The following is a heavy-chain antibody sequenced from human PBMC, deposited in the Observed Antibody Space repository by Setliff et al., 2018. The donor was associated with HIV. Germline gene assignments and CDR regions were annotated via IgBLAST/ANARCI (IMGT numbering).Heavy chain of an antibody. Sequence: GGSLRLSCVTSGFTFSNYWMAWVRQAPGKGLEWVANIKPDESEKYYVDSVMGRFTISRDNAKNSLYLQMNNLRVEDTALYYCARDNPSTYGTAWDLFDSWGQGTLVTVSS. CDR2: IKPDESEK. CDR1: GFTFSNYW. D-gene: IGHD1-26*01. J-gene: IGHJ4*02. CDR3: ARDNPSTYGTAWDLFDS. V-gene: IGHV3-7*01.